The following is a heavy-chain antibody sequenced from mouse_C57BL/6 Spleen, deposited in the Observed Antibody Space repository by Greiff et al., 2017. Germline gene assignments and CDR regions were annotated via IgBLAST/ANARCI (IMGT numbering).Heavy chain of an antibody. J-gene: IGHJ3*01. Sequence: VKLQESGAELARPGASVKLSCKASGYTFTSYGISWVKQRTGQGLEWIGEIYPRSGNTYHNGKFKGKATLTADKSSSTAYMELPSLTSEDSAVYFCARSITTVVGGAYWGQGTLVTVSA. CDR3: ARSITTVVGGAY. D-gene: IGHD1-1*01. CDR2: IYPRSGNT. V-gene: IGHV1-81*01. CDR1: GYTFTSYG.